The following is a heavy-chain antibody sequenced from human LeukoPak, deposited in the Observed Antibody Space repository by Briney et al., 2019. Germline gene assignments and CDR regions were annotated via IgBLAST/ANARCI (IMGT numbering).Heavy chain of an antibody. Sequence: PGGSLRLSCAASGFTVSSSYMSWVRQAPGKGLERGSVIYSGGSIHYAGSVKGRFTISRDNAKNTLYLQMNSLRADDTAVYYCARGHSSGNPDPFDSWGQGTLVIVSS. J-gene: IGHJ4*02. CDR2: IYSGGSI. V-gene: IGHV3-53*01. D-gene: IGHD3-22*01. CDR1: GFTVSSSY. CDR3: ARGHSSGNPDPFDS.